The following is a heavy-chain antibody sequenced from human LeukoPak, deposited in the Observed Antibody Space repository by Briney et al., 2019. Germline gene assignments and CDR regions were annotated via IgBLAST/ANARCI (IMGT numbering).Heavy chain of an antibody. CDR3: ARNWFDP. CDR1: GFTVSSDY. V-gene: IGHV3-53*05. Sequence: GGSLRLSCAASGFTVSSDYMSWVRQAPGKGLEWVSGIYSGGSTYYAGSVKGRFTISRDKSTNTVYLQMSSLRFEDRAMYYCARNWFDPWGQGTLVTVSS. J-gene: IGHJ5*02. CDR2: IYSGGST.